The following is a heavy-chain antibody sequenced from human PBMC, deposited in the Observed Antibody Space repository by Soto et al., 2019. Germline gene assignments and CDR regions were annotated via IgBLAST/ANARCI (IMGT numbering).Heavy chain of an antibody. CDR1: GGSISSGGYS. V-gene: IGHV4-30-2*01. D-gene: IGHD4-17*01. CDR3: AIARDDYGIFDY. CDR2: IYHSGST. J-gene: IGHJ4*02. Sequence: SETLSLTCAVSGGSISSGGYSWSWIRQPPGKGLEWIGYIYHSGSTYYNPSLKSRVTISVDRSKNQFSLKLSSVTAADTAVYYCAIARDDYGIFDYWGQGTLVTVSS.